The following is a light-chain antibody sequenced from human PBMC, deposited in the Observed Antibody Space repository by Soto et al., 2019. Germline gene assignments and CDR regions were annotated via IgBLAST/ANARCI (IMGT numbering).Light chain of an antibody. CDR1: SGHSNYA. Sequence: QAVVTQSPSASASLGASVKLTCTLSSGHSNYAIAWHQQQPEKGPRYLMKLNSDGSHSKGDGIPDRFSGSSSGAERYLTISSLQSEDEADYYCQTWGTGPWVFGGGTQLTVL. V-gene: IGLV4-69*01. J-gene: IGLJ7*01. CDR3: QTWGTGPWV. CDR2: LNSDGSH.